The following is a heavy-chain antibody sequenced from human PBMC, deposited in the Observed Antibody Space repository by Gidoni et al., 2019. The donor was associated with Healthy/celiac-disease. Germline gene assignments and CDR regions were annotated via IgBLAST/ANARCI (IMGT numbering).Heavy chain of an antibody. CDR3: ARDKVYYDFWSGYYYYYGMDV. V-gene: IGHV4-30-4*01. Sequence: QVQLQESGPGLVKPSQTLSLTCTVSGGSISSGDYYWSWIRQPPGKGLEWIGYIYYSGSTYYNPSLKSRVTISVDTSKNQFSLKLSSVTAADTAVYYCARDKVYYDFWSGYYYYYGMDVWGQGTTVTVSS. D-gene: IGHD3-3*01. CDR2: IYYSGST. CDR1: GGSISSGDYY. J-gene: IGHJ6*02.